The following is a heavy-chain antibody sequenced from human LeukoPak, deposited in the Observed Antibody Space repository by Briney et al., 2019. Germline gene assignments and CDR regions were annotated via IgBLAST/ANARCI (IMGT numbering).Heavy chain of an antibody. V-gene: IGHV1-46*01. CDR1: GYTFTNYH. CDR2: INPSGGST. J-gene: IGHJ2*01. CDR3: ARGIADGATVANTPYWYFDL. Sequence: ASVKVSCKASGYTFTNYHLHWVRQAPGQGLEWMGIINPSGGSTSYAQKFQDRVTMTRDTSTSTAYMELSSLRSEDTAVYYCARGIADGATVANTPYWYFDLWGRGTLVTVSS. D-gene: IGHD4-11*01.